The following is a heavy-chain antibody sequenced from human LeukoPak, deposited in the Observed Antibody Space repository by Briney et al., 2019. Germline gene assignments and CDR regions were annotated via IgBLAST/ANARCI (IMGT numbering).Heavy chain of an antibody. CDR3: AIDRGPSSYYGMDV. Sequence: GGSLRLSCAASGFTVSSNYMSWVRQAPGKGLEWVSVIYSGGSTYYADSVKGRFTISRDNSKNTLYLQMNSLRAEDTAVYYCAIDRGPSSYYGMDVWGQGTTVTVSS. CDR2: IYSGGST. V-gene: IGHV3-66*01. CDR1: GFTVSSNY. J-gene: IGHJ6*02. D-gene: IGHD3-10*01.